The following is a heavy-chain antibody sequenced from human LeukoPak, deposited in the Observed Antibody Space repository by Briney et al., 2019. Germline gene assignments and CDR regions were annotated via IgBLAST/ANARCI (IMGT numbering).Heavy chain of an antibody. CDR3: ARDRGGLPGPTGYSGYP. CDR2: IIPIFGTA. D-gene: IGHD5-12*01. CDR1: GGTLSSYA. V-gene: IGHV1-69*13. Sequence: ASVKVSCKASGGTLSSYAISWVRQAPGQGLEWMGEIIPIFGTANYAQKFQGRVTITADESTSTAYMELSSLRSEDTAVYYCARDRGGLPGPTGYSGYPWGQGTLVTVSS. J-gene: IGHJ5*02.